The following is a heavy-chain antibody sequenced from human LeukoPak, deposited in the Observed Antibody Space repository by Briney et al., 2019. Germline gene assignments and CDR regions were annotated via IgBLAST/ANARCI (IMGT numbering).Heavy chain of an antibody. CDR1: GASISSYY. J-gene: IGHJ4*02. CDR2: IYYRGST. CDR3: ACRPYPAAGTDHQFDY. V-gene: IGHV4-59*03. Sequence: SETLSLTCTVSGASISSYYWSWIRQPPGKGLEWIGYIYYRGSTNYNPSLKSRVTISVDTSKNQFSLRLSSVTAADTAVYYCACRPYPAAGTDHQFDYWGQGTLVTVSS. D-gene: IGHD6-13*01.